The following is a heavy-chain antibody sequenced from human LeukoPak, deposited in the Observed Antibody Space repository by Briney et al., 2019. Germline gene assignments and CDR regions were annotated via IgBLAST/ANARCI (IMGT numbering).Heavy chain of an antibody. Sequence: SETLSLTCTVSGGSISGYYWSWIRQPPGKWREWIGEINHSGSTNYNPSLKSRTTISVDTSKNQFSLKLSSVTAADTAVYYCARFLDVWGKGTTVTVSS. V-gene: IGHV4-34*01. CDR1: GGSISGYY. J-gene: IGHJ6*04. CDR3: ARFLDV. D-gene: IGHD2/OR15-2a*01. CDR2: INHSGST.